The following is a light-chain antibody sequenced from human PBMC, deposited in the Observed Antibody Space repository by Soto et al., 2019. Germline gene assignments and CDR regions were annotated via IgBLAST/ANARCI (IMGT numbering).Light chain of an antibody. CDR2: VNNDGSH. CDR3: QTWGTVIRV. V-gene: IGLV4-69*01. CDR1: SGHSTYA. Sequence: QLVLTQSPSASASLGASVKLTCTLSSGHSTYAIAWHQQQPEKGPRYLMNVNNDGSHNKGDGIPARFSGSSSGAERYLTISSLQSEDEGDYYCQTWGTVIRVFGGGTKVTVL. J-gene: IGLJ3*02.